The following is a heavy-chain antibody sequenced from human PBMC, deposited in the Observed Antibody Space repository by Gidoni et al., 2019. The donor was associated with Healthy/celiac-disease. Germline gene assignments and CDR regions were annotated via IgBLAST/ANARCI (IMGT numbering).Heavy chain of an antibody. J-gene: IGHJ6*02. CDR1: GGTFSSYA. CDR2: IIPIFGTA. D-gene: IGHD3-10*01. V-gene: IGHV1-69*01. CDR3: ASTVITMVRGVTKGYYYGMDV. Sequence: QVQLVQSGAEVKKPGSSVKVSCQASGGTFSSYAISWVRQAPGQGLEWMGGIIPIFGTANYAQKFQGRVTITADESTSTAYMELSSLRSEDTAVYYCASTVITMVRGVTKGYYYGMDVWGQGTTVTVSS.